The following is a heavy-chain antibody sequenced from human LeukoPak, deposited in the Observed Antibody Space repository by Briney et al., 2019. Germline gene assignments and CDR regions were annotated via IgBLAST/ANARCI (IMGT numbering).Heavy chain of an antibody. CDR1: GFTLSSYA. V-gene: IGHV3-23*01. J-gene: IGHJ4*02. D-gene: IGHD6-19*01. CDR2: TSSSDAGT. CDR3: AKGARLAVTGASLGGTSPGDY. Sequence: QPGGSLRLSCAASGFTLSSYAMSWVRQAPGKGLEWVSATSSSDAGTYYADSVRGRFTISRDNSKNTLFLQMSSLRPEDTAVYYCAKGARLAVTGASLGGTSPGDYWGQGTLVTVSS.